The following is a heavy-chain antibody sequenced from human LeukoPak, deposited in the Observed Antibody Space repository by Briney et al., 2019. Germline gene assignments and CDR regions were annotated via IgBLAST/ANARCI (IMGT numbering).Heavy chain of an antibody. J-gene: IGHJ4*02. V-gene: IGHV3-23*01. CDR1: GFTFSSYA. CDR3: ARVRGGYYFDY. CDR2: ISADGTNT. D-gene: IGHD5-24*01. Sequence: PGGSLRLSCAASGFTFSSYAMNWVRQAPGKGLEWVSSISADGTNTYYADSVKGRFTISRDNPMNTLSLQMNSLRAEDTAVYYCARVRGGYYFDYWGQGTLVTVSS.